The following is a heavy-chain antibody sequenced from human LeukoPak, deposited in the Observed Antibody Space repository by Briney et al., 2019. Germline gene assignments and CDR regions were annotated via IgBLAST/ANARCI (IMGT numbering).Heavy chain of an antibody. D-gene: IGHD2-15*01. CDR1: GFTFSSSA. Sequence: PGGSLRLSCAASGFTFSSSAMSWVRQAPGKGLEWVSAISNNGGYTYYADSVQGRLTISRDNSKSTLCLQMNSLRAEDTAVYYCAKQLGYCSDGSCYSPYWGQGTLVTVSS. V-gene: IGHV3-23*01. CDR2: ISNNGGYT. CDR3: AKQLGYCSDGSCYSPY. J-gene: IGHJ4*02.